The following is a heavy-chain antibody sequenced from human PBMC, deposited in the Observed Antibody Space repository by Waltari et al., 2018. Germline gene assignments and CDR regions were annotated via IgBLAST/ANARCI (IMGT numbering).Heavy chain of an antibody. CDR1: GYTFRLYG. J-gene: IGHJ5*02. D-gene: IGHD3-22*01. CDR3: ARDSDYYDSSGYGNWFDP. Sequence: QVQLVQSGAEVQKPGASVKVSCTTSGYTFRLYGLHWVRQAPGQGLEWMGWINAAPGSTTNSQNFQGRLTITRDTTASTIYMELSSLRSEDTAMYYWARDSDYYDSSGYGNWFDPWGQGTLVTVSS. CDR2: INAAPGST. V-gene: IGHV1-3*01.